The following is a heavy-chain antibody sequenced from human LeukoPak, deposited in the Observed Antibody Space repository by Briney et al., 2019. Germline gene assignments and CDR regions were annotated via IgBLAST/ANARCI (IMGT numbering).Heavy chain of an antibody. CDR1: DDSIKSHF. CDR3: ARGSRRHYDGSGYYFGEFDY. Sequence: SETLSPTCTVSDDSIKSHFWTWIRQPPGKGLEWIGYVYYSGSGSSNPSLKSRLTMSVDTSKSQFYLNLNSVTTADTAMYYCARGSRRHYDGSGYYFGEFDYWGQGILVTVSS. V-gene: IGHV4-59*11. CDR2: VYYSGSG. J-gene: IGHJ4*02. D-gene: IGHD3-22*01.